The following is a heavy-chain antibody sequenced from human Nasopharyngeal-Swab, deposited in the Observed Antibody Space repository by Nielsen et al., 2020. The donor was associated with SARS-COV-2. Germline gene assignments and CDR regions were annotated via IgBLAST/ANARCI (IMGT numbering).Heavy chain of an antibody. CDR2: IIPIFGTA. Sequence: SVKVSCKASGGTFSSYAISWVRQAPGQGLEWMGGIIPIFGTANYAQKFQGRVTITADESTSTAYMELSSLRSEDTAVYYCARDFTAIFGVVGDAFDIWGQGTMVTVSS. D-gene: IGHD3-3*01. J-gene: IGHJ3*02. CDR3: ARDFTAIFGVVGDAFDI. V-gene: IGHV1-69*13. CDR1: GGTFSSYA.